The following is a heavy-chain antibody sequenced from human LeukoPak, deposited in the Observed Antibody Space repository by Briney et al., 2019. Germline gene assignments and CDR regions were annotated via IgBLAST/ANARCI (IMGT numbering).Heavy chain of an antibody. CDR1: GFTFSSYG. V-gene: IGHV3-30*02. CDR2: IRYDGSNR. D-gene: IGHD3-22*01. CDR3: AKSPPNYYDSSGYYFDY. Sequence: GGSLRLSCAASGFTFSSYGMHWVRQAPGKGLEWVAFIRYDGSNRYYADSVKGRLTISRDNSKNTLYLQMNSLRAEDTAVYYCAKSPPNYYDSSGYYFDYWGQGTLVTVSS. J-gene: IGHJ4*02.